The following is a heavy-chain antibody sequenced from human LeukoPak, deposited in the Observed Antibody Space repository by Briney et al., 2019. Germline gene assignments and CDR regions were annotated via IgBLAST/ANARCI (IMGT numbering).Heavy chain of an antibody. D-gene: IGHD3-22*01. CDR1: GGSISSSSYY. V-gene: IGHV4-39*07. Sequence: SETLSLTCTVSGGSISSSSYYWGWIRQPPGKGLEWIGSIYYSGSTYYNPSLKSRVTISVDTSKNQFSLKLSSVTAADTAVYYCARDGGDYDSTGPLFDYWGQGTLVTVSS. CDR3: ARDGGDYDSTGPLFDY. J-gene: IGHJ4*02. CDR2: IYYSGST.